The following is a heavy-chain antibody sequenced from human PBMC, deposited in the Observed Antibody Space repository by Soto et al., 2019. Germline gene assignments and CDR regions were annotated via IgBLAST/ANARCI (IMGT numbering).Heavy chain of an antibody. D-gene: IGHD4-17*01. J-gene: IGHJ4*02. CDR2: IYWDDDK. V-gene: IGHV2-5*02. CDR1: GVSLSTSGVG. CDR3: AHRQGYGELRS. Sequence: SGPTLVNPTQTLTLTCTVAGVSLSTSGVGVGWIRQPPGKALEWLALIYWDDDKRYSPSLKSRLTITKDTSKNQVVLTMTNVDPVDTATYYCAHRQGYGELRSWGQGTLVTVSS.